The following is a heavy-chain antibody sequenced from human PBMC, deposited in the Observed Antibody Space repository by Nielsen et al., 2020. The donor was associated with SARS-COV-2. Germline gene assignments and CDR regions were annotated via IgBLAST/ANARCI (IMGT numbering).Heavy chain of an antibody. CDR3: ARVGGSSWYFDN. Sequence: GGSLRLSCAVSGFTFSSDWMSWVRQAPGKGLEWVVNIKQDGTEKYYVDSVKGRFTISRDNAKNSMYLQMNSLRVEDTAVYYCARVGGSSWYFDNWGQGTLVTVSS. CDR1: GFTFSSDW. V-gene: IGHV3-7*03. CDR2: IKQDGTEK. J-gene: IGHJ4*02. D-gene: IGHD6-13*01.